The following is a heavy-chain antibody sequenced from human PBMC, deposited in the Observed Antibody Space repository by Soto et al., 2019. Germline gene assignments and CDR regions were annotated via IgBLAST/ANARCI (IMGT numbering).Heavy chain of an antibody. CDR1: GGSISSGDYY. V-gene: IGHV4-30-4*01. Sequence: SETLSLTCTVSGGSISSGDYYWSWIRQPPGKGLEWIGYIYYSGSTYYNPSLKSRVTIPVDTSKNQFSLKLSSVTAADTAVYYCARTYYDFWSGYYWFDPWGQGTLVTVSS. CDR2: IYYSGST. CDR3: ARTYYDFWSGYYWFDP. D-gene: IGHD3-3*01. J-gene: IGHJ5*02.